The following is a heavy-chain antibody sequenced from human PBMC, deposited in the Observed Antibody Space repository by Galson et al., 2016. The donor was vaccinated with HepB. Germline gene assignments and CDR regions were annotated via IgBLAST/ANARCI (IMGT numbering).Heavy chain of an antibody. J-gene: IGHJ4*02. Sequence: SLRLSCAASGFTFNDYAMHWVRHPPGKGLEWVSGISWNSGSIAYEDSVKGRFTISRDKAKNSLYLQMESLRTEDKAFYYCAKDLHFGPGHIDFVTGYPDSWGQGTVVTVSS. CDR2: ISWNSGSI. CDR1: GFTFNDYA. V-gene: IGHV3-9*01. CDR3: AKDLHFGPGHIDFVTGYPDS. D-gene: IGHD3-9*01.